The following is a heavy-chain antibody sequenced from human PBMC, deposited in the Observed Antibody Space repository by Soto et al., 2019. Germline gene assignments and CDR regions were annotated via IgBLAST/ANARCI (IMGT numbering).Heavy chain of an antibody. J-gene: IGHJ4*02. Sequence: SETLSLTCTFSGCSISSSSYYWGWIRQPPGKGLEWIGSIYYSGSTYYNPSLKSRVTISVDTSKNQFSLKLSSVTAADTAVYYCARPRGSGYGMSFDYWGQGTLVTVSS. CDR2: IYYSGST. D-gene: IGHD3-22*01. CDR1: GCSISSSSYY. V-gene: IGHV4-39*01. CDR3: ARPRGSGYGMSFDY.